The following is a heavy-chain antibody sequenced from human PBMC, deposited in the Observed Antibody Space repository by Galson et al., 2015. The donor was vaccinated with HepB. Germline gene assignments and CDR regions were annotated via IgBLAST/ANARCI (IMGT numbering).Heavy chain of an antibody. CDR2: IYPGDSDT. CDR1: GYSFTSYW. V-gene: IGHV5-51*01. Sequence: QSGAEVKKPGESLKISCKGSGYSFTSYWIGWVRQMPGKGLEWMGIIYPGDSDTRYSPSFQGQVTISADKSISTAYLQWSSLKASDTAMYYCARSTSADSSGYYYGSEPYYFDYWGQGTLVTVSS. D-gene: IGHD3-22*01. CDR3: ARSTSADSSGYYYGSEPYYFDY. J-gene: IGHJ4*02.